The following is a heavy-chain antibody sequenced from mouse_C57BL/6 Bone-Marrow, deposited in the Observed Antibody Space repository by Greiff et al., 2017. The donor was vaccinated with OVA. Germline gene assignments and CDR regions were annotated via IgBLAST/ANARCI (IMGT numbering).Heavy chain of an antibody. CDR1: GYTFTDYY. Sequence: EVQLQQSGPELVKPGASVKISCKASGYTFTDYYMNWVKQSPGQSLEWIGDINPNNGGTSYNQKFKGKATLTVDKSSSTAYMELRSLTSEDSAVYYCARSVPWFAYWGQGTLVTVSA. CDR2: INPNNGGT. V-gene: IGHV1-26*01. J-gene: IGHJ3*01. CDR3: ARSVPWFAY.